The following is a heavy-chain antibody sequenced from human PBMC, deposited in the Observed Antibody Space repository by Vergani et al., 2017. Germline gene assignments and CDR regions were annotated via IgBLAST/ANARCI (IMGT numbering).Heavy chain of an antibody. Sequence: QVQLVQSGAEVKKPGSSVKVSCKASGGTFSSYTISWVRQAPGQGLEWMGRIIPILGIANYAQKFQGRVTITADESTSTAYMEPSSLRSEDTAVYYCARGKIGITMVRGVYWGFDYWGQGTLVTVSS. CDR3: ARGKIGITMVRGVYWGFDY. D-gene: IGHD3-10*01. CDR2: IIPILGIA. J-gene: IGHJ4*02. V-gene: IGHV1-69*02. CDR1: GGTFSSYT.